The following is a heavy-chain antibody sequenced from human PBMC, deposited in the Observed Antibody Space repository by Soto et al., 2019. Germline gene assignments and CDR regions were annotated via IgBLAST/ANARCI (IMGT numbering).Heavy chain of an antibody. CDR2: IYHTGSA. J-gene: IGHJ4*02. CDR1: GDSISGSSY. D-gene: IGHD3-9*01. CDR3: ARDGAAMTGLGIDY. V-gene: IGHV4-61*01. Sequence: SETLSLTCTVSGDSISGSSYWSCIRQPPGMGVEWIGYIYHTGSAVYNPSLKSRVTLSVDTSKNQFSLRLTSVTAADTAVYYCARDGAAMTGLGIDYWGQGTLVTSPQ.